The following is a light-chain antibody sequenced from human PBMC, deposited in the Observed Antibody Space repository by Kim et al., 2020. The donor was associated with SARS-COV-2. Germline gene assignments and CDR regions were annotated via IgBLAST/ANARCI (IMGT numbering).Light chain of an antibody. CDR2: DVR. CDR3: SSYTSSSSLEV. J-gene: IGLJ2*01. Sequence: QSITSPCPGTSRDVGGYDYVSWYQQHPGKAPNLMIYDVRNRPSGVSNRFSGSKSGNTASLTISGLQVEDEADYYCSSYTSSSSLEVFGGGTKVTVL. V-gene: IGLV2-14*03. CDR1: SRDVGGYDY.